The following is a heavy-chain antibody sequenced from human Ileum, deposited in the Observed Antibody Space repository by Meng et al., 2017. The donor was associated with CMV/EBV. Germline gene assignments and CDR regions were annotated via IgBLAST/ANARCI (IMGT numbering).Heavy chain of an antibody. J-gene: IGHJ6*02. Sequence: SVSGYYWNWIRQPPGKGLEWIGELNHRGSTNYNPSLKSRVSISEDTSKNQFALKLTSVTAADTAVYYCAGITMTRGVPVYYYFGMDVWGQGTTVTVSS. CDR3: AGITMTRGVPVYYYFGMDV. CDR1: SVSGYY. CDR2: LNHRGST. D-gene: IGHD3-10*01. V-gene: IGHV4-34*01.